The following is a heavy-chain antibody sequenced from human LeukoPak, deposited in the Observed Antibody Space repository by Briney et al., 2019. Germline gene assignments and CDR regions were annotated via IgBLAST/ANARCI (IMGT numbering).Heavy chain of an antibody. CDR2: INPSGGRT. D-gene: IGHD3-22*01. CDR3: ARGYDSSGY. J-gene: IGHJ4*02. CDR1: GYTFTSYF. Sequence: ASVKVSCKASGYTFTSYFIHWVRQALGQGLEWMGIINPSGGRTSYAQNFQDRVTLTSDTSTNTVYMEVTSLRFEDTAVYFCARGYDSSGYWGQGTLVTVSS. V-gene: IGHV1-46*01.